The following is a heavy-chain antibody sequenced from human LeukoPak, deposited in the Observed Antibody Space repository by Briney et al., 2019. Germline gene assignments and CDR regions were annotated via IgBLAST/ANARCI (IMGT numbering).Heavy chain of an antibody. J-gene: IGHJ1*01. D-gene: IGHD2-21*01. Sequence: GGSLRLSCAASGFTFSDYYMSWIRQAPGKGLEWVSYISSSGSTIYYADSVKGRFTISRDNAQNSLSLQMNSLRAEDTAVYYCARSTRRDTVVALAEYFQHWGQGTLVTVSS. CDR3: ARSTRRDTVVALAEYFQH. CDR2: ISSSGSTI. CDR1: GFTFSDYY. V-gene: IGHV3-11*01.